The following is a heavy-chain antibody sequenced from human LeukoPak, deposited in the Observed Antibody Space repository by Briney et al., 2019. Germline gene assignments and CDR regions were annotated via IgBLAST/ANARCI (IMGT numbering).Heavy chain of an antibody. Sequence: GWSLRLSCAPSGFTFSDYYMTWIRQAPGKALEWVSYNGSSGTIIYYADSVKGRFTNSRDNAKNSLYLQMNSLRAEDTAVYYCARDAGLYSSGWLGFDYWGQGTLVTVSS. CDR2: NGSSGTII. D-gene: IGHD6-19*01. CDR3: ARDAGLYSSGWLGFDY. J-gene: IGHJ4*02. CDR1: GFTFSDYY. V-gene: IGHV3-11*01.